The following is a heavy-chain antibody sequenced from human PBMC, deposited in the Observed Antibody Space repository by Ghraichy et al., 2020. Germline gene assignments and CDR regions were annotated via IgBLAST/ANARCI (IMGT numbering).Heavy chain of an antibody. CDR3: ARVGFITIFGAINWFDP. CDR1: GGSFSGYY. J-gene: IGHJ5*02. V-gene: IGHV4-34*01. Sequence: SETLSLTCAVYGGSFSGYYWSWIRQPPGKGLEWIGEINHSGSTNYNPSLKSRVTISVDTSKNQFSLKLSSVTAADTAVYYCARVGFITIFGAINWFDPWGQGTLVTVSS. D-gene: IGHD3-3*01. CDR2: INHSGST.